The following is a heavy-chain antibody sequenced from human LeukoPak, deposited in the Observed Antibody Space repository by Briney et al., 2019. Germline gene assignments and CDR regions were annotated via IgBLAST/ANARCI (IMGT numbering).Heavy chain of an antibody. CDR2: ISGSGGNT. Sequence: GGSLRLSRAASGFTFNNYAMSWVRQAPGKGLEWVSDISGSGGNTYYAASVKGRFTISRDNSKNTLYLQMNSLRVEDTAVYYCAKKHNTGLDPWGQGTLVTVSS. D-gene: IGHD2-21*01. V-gene: IGHV3-23*01. CDR3: AKKHNTGLDP. CDR1: GFTFNNYA. J-gene: IGHJ5*02.